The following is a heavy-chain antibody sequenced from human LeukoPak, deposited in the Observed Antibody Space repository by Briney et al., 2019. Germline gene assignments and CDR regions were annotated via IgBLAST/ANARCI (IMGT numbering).Heavy chain of an antibody. CDR2: IYHSGST. J-gene: IGHJ4*02. CDR3: ARDAGSGWYVFDY. Sequence: SETLSLTCTVSGYSISSGYYWGWIRQPPGKGLEWIGSIYHSGSTYYNPSLKSRVTISVDTSKNQFSLKLSSVTAADTAVYYCARDAGSGWYVFDYWGQGTLVTVSS. CDR1: GYSISSGYY. D-gene: IGHD6-19*01. V-gene: IGHV4-38-2*02.